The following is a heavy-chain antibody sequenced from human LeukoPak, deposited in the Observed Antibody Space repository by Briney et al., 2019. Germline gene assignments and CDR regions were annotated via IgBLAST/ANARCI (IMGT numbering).Heavy chain of an antibody. V-gene: IGHV4-34*01. J-gene: IGHJ2*01. CDR2: ITRTGRI. Sequence: PSETLSLTCAVYGGSFSGYYWSWIRQPPEKGLDWIGEITRTGRINYNPALKGRVTMSLDTSKNQFSLELSSMTAADTAVYYCARLFDWGSEHWYFDLWGRGTLVTVSS. CDR1: GGSFSGYY. D-gene: IGHD3-9*01. CDR3: ARLFDWGSEHWYFDL.